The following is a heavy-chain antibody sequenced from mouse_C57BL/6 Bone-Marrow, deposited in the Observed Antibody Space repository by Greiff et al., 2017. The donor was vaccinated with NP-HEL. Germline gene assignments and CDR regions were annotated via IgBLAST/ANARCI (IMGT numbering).Heavy chain of an antibody. CDR3: ARFGYYGSSGGFAY. CDR2: INPNNGGT. V-gene: IGHV1-26*01. CDR1: GYTFTDYY. J-gene: IGHJ3*01. Sequence: EVQLQQSGPELVKPGASVKISCKASGYTFTDYYMNWVKQSHGKSLEWIGDINPNNGGTSYNQKFKGKATLTVDKSSSTAYMELRSLTSEDSAVYYCARFGYYGSSGGFAYWGQGTLVTVSA. D-gene: IGHD1-1*01.